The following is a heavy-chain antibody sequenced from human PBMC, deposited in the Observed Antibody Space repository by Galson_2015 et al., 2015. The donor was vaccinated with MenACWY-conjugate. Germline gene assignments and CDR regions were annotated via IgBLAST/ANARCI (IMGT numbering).Heavy chain of an antibody. CDR2: INAGNGNT. J-gene: IGHJ3*02. D-gene: IGHD3-9*01. CDR1: GYTFTSYA. V-gene: IGHV1-3*01. CDR3: AGQYYDILTGYYSEVAFDI. Sequence: SVKVSCKASGYTFTSYAMHWVRQAPGQRLEWMGWINAGNGNTKYSQKFQGRVTITRDTSASTAYMELSSLRSEDTAVYYCAGQYYDILTGYYSEVAFDIWGQGTMVTVSS.